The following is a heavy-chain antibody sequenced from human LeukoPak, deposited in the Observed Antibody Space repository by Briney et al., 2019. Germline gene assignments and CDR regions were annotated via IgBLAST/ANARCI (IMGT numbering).Heavy chain of an antibody. CDR1: GFTFSSYA. J-gene: IGHJ4*02. V-gene: IGHV3-30-3*01. CDR2: ISYDGSNK. Sequence: PGGSLRLSCAASGFTFSSYAMHWVRQAPGKGLGWVAVISYDGSNKYYVDSVKGRFTISTDNTKNTLYQQMNSLRAEDTAVYYCARAGITMIVHPHFDYWGQGTLVTVSS. D-gene: IGHD3-22*01. CDR3: ARAGITMIVHPHFDY.